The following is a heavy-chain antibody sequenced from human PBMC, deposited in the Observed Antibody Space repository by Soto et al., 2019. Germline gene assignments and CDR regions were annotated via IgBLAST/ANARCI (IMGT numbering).Heavy chain of an antibody. Sequence: QITLKESGPALVKPTQTLTLTCTFYGFSLTTSGVGVGWIRQPPGKALEWLAMIYWDDDKRYSPSLENRLTITKDTSKNQVVLTMTNMDPVDTATYYCALRAPPIVGVTLFHSWGQGTLVTVSS. CDR1: GFSLTTSGVG. D-gene: IGHD1-26*01. V-gene: IGHV2-5*02. J-gene: IGHJ4*02. CDR2: IYWDDDK. CDR3: ALRAPPIVGVTLFHS.